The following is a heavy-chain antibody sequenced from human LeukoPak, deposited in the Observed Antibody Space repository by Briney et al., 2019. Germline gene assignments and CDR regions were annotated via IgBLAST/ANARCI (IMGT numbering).Heavy chain of an antibody. CDR1: GLTFSSYW. V-gene: IGHV3-7*01. CDR3: TRPQPYDY. CDR2: IKEDGTQK. D-gene: IGHD5-18*01. J-gene: IGHJ4*02. Sequence: PGGSLRLSCAASGLTFSSYWMSWVRQAPGKGLEWVANIKEDGTQKYYVESVKGRFTISRDNAENSLYLQMNSLRAEDTAVYYCTRPQPYDYWGQGTLVTVSS.